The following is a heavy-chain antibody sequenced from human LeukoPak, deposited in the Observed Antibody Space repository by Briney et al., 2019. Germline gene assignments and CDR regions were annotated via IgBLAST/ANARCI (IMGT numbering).Heavy chain of an antibody. Sequence: PGGSLRLSCAASGFTFSSYSMNWVRQAPGKGLEWVSYISSSSTIYYADSVKGRFTISRDNAKNSLYLQMNSLRAEDTAVYYCAIDPFCCSFDIWGQGTMVTVSS. J-gene: IGHJ3*02. V-gene: IGHV3-48*01. D-gene: IGHD3-16*01. CDR2: ISSSSTI. CDR3: AIDPFCCSFDI. CDR1: GFTFSSYS.